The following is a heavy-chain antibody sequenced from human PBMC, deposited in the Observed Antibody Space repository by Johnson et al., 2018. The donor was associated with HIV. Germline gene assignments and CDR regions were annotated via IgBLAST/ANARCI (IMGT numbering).Heavy chain of an antibody. J-gene: IGHJ3*02. CDR3: AREGDAFDI. CDR2: ISYDGSNK. Sequence: VQLLESGGGVVQPGRSLRLSCAASGFTFSSYAMHWVRKAPGKGLEWVAVISYDGSNKYYADSVKGRFTISRDNSKNTLYLQMNSLRAEDTAVYYCAREGDAFDIWGQGTMVTVSS. CDR1: GFTFSSYA. V-gene: IGHV3-30-3*01.